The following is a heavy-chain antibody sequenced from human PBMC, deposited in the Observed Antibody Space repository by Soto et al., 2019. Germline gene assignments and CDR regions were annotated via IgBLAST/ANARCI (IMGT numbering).Heavy chain of an antibody. D-gene: IGHD7-27*01. CDR1: GDSVTSGSYY. CDR2: ISYTGRT. Sequence: SETLSLTCIVSGDSVTSGSYYWTWLRQPPGKGLEWIGYISYTGRTKYNPSLQSRVTISVDTSKNDFSLNLSSVTAADTAVYFCAREWGLLPYYVMNVWGHGAAVTVSS. CDR3: AREWGLLPYYVMNV. V-gene: IGHV4-61*03. J-gene: IGHJ6*02.